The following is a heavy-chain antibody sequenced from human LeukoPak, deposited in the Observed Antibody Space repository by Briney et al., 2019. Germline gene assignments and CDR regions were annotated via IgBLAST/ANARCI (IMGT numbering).Heavy chain of an antibody. CDR2: IYYSGDT. CDR3: ARTDVWFDP. V-gene: IGHV4-39*01. CDR1: GDSISSSSYS. Sequence: PSETLSLTCTVSGDSISSSSYSWGWIRQPPGKGLEWIGSIYYSGDTYYNPSLKSRVTLSVDASKNQLSLKVTSVTAADTAVYYCARTDVWFDPWGQGTLVTVSS. J-gene: IGHJ5*02.